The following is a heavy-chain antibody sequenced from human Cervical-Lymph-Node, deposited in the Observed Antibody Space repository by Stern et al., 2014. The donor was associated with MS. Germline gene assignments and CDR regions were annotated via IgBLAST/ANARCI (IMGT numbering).Heavy chain of an antibody. CDR2: IYWDDNK. V-gene: IGHV2-5*02. CDR3: AHGLEIRLWADY. J-gene: IGHJ4*02. Sequence: QVTLRESGPTLVKPTQTLTLTCTFSGFSLSTSGVGVGWIRQPPGKAREWLALIYWDDNKRYTPSLNHRLSITKDAHKNQQVLTMTNMDPVNTSTYYYAHGLEIRLWADYWGQGTLVTVSS. D-gene: IGHD5-18*01. CDR1: GFSLSTSGVG.